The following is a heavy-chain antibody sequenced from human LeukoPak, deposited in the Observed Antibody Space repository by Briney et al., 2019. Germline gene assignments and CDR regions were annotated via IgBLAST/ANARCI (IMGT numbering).Heavy chain of an antibody. CDR1: GFTYSTYG. J-gene: IGHJ4*02. V-gene: IGHV3-23*01. CDR3: ARIGSGTAFDY. CDR2: ISGSGTSI. Sequence: PGGPLRLSCAASGFTYSTYGMSWVRQAPGKGLEWVSGISGSGTSINYADSVKDRFTISNDNSKNTLFLQMRSLGAEDTAVYFCARIGSGTAFDYWGQGILVTVSS. D-gene: IGHD1-1*01.